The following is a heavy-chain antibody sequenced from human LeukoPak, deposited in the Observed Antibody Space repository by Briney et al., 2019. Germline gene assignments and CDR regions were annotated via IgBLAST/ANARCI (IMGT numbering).Heavy chain of an antibody. J-gene: IGHJ6*03. CDR3: GEERPIAAATYYYYYMDV. V-gene: IGHV3-23*01. CDR1: GFTFSIYA. CDR2: ISGSGSST. Sequence: GGSLRLSCAASGFTFSIYAMTWVRQAPGKGLEWVSAISGSGSSTYYADSVKGRFTISRDNSKNTLFLQVNSLRAEETAVYYFGEERPIAAATYYYYYMDVWGKGTTVTVSS. D-gene: IGHD6-25*01.